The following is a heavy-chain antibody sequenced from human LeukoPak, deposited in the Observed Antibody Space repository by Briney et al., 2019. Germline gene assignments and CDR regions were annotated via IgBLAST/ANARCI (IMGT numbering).Heavy chain of an antibody. CDR2: IYSGGST. CDR3: ARERLELYFYYYGMDV. V-gene: IGHV3-66*01. J-gene: IGHJ6*02. Sequence: GGSLRLSCAASGFTVSSNYVSWVRQAPGKGLEWVSVIYSGGSTYYADSVKGRFTISRDNSKNTLYLQMNSLRAEDTAVYYCARERLELYFYYYGMDVWGQGTTVTVSS. D-gene: IGHD1-7*01. CDR1: GFTVSSNY.